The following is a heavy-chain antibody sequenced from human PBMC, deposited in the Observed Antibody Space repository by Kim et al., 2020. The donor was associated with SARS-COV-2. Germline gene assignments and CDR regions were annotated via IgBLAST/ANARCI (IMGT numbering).Heavy chain of an antibody. Sequence: YQASGKGRFTTSEDNSKNTLYRQMNSLGAEDTAVYYCALVGLSTGDYWGQGTLVTVSS. CDR3: ALVGLSTGDY. V-gene: IGHV3-23*01. D-gene: IGHD1-26*01. J-gene: IGHJ4*02.